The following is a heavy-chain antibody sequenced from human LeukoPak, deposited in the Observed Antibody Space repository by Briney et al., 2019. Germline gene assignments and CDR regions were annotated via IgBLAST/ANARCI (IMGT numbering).Heavy chain of an antibody. Sequence: GESLKVSCRGSGYTFVDYWSGWVRQVPGKGLEWIGFIYPSDSDTRYSPSFQGQVTISADATTNIAFLQWNSLKASDTAIYYCARFRCGGDCHSDFWGQGTLVTVAS. J-gene: IGHJ4*02. CDR2: IYPSDSDT. D-gene: IGHD2-21*02. CDR3: ARFRCGGDCHSDF. CDR1: GYTFVDYW. V-gene: IGHV5-51*01.